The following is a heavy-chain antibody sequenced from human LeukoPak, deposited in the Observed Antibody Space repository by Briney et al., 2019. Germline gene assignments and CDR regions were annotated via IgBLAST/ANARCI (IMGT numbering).Heavy chain of an antibody. D-gene: IGHD5-18*01. CDR3: ARSPTSGYSYVYFDY. V-gene: IGHV3-64*01. J-gene: IGHJ4*02. CDR2: ISSNGGST. CDR1: GFTFSSYA. Sequence: GGSLRLSCAASGFTFSSYAMHWVRQAPGKGLEYVSAISSNGGSTYYANSVKGRFTISRDNSKNTLHLQMGSLRAEDMAVYYCARSPTSGYSYVYFDYWGQGTLVTVSS.